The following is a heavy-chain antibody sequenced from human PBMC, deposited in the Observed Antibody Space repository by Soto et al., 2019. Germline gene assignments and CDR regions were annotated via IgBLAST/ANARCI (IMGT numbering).Heavy chain of an antibody. Sequence: GGSLILSCAASGFTFSSYAMSWVRQAPGKGLEWVSAISGSGGSTYYADSVKGRFTISRDNSKNTLYLQMNSLRAEDTAVYYCAKGGDSSSSFDYWGQGTLVTVSS. D-gene: IGHD6-6*01. V-gene: IGHV3-23*01. CDR3: AKGGDSSSSFDY. J-gene: IGHJ4*02. CDR2: ISGSGGST. CDR1: GFTFSSYA.